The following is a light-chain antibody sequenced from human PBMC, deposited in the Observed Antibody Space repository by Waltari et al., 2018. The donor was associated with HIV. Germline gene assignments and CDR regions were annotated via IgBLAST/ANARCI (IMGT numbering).Light chain of an antibody. CDR1: SSNIGTNYD. V-gene: IGLV1-40*01. Sequence: QSVLTQPPSVSGAPGQNVTVSCTGSSSNIGTNYDVHWYQFLPGEVPKLLIYGNTIRPAGVPGRFSGSSSGTSASLAITGLQPADEADYYCQSYDNTANGWVFGGGTRVTV. J-gene: IGLJ3*02. CDR3: QSYDNTANGWV. CDR2: GNT.